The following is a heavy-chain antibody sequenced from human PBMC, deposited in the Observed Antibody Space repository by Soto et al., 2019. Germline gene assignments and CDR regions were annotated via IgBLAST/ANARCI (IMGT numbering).Heavy chain of an antibody. Sequence: GSLRLPCAAAAFTFSDYCMSWIRQAPGKELEWVSYISSNGSTIYYADSVKGRFTISRDNAKNSLYLPMNSITDEDQAVYSCESVAPGSALDPWGQGILVTDSS. V-gene: IGHV3-11*01. CDR3: ESVAPGSALDP. CDR2: ISSNGSTI. CDR1: AFTFSDYC. J-gene: IGHJ5*02.